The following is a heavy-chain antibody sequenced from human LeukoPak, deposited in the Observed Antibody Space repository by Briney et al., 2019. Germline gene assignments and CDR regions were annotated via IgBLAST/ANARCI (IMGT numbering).Heavy chain of an antibody. J-gene: IGHJ4*02. CDR2: INPNSGGT. D-gene: IGHD3-9*01. CDR1: GYTFTGYY. CDR3: ARGRQRYDILTGALGY. Sequence: GASVKVSCKASGYTFTGYYMHWVRQAPGQGLEWMGWINPNSGGTNYAQKFQGWVTMTRDPSISTAYMELSRLRSDDTAVYYCARGRQRYDILTGALGYWGQGTLVTVSS. V-gene: IGHV1-2*04.